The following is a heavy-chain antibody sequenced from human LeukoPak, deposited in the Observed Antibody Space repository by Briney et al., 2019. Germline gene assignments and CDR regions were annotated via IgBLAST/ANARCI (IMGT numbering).Heavy chain of an antibody. V-gene: IGHV4-4*07. J-gene: IGHJ5*02. CDR2: IYTSGST. Sequence: SETLSLTCTVSGGSITSYDWSWIRQPAGKGLEWIGRIYTSGSTKYNPSLKSRVTMSLDTSKNRFSLKLSSVTAADTALYYCARVRATTFDPWGQGTLVTVSS. D-gene: IGHD3-10*01. CDR1: GGSITSYD. CDR3: ARVRATTFDP.